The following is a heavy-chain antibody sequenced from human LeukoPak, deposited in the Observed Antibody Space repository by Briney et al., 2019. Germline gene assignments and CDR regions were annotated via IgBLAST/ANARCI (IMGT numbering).Heavy chain of an antibody. Sequence: GGSLRLSCAASGFTFSSYGTHWVRQAPGKGLEWVAVIWYDGGITYYADSVKGRFTISRDNSKNTLSLQINSLRAEDTAVYYCARAYGKQQLVGDYWGQGTLVTVSS. J-gene: IGHJ4*02. CDR3: ARAYGKQQLVGDY. V-gene: IGHV3-33*01. CDR2: IWYDGGIT. CDR1: GFTFSSYG. D-gene: IGHD6-13*01.